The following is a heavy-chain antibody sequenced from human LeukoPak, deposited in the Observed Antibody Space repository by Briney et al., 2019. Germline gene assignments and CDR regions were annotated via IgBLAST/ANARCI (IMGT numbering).Heavy chain of an antibody. CDR1: GFPFSDHA. Sequence: PGGSLRLSCAASGFPFSDHAMSWVRQAPGKGLEWVSAVSANGAATYYTDSVKGRFTISRDNSKGTLYLQVNSLRAEDAVIYYCARFPIYSGSYFDSWGQGTLVTVSS. CDR3: ARFPIYSGSYFDS. J-gene: IGHJ4*03. D-gene: IGHD1-26*01. V-gene: IGHV3-23*01. CDR2: VSANGAAT.